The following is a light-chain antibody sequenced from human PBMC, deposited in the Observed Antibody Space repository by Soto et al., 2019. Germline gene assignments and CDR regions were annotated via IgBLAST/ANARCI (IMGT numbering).Light chain of an antibody. CDR3: SSYAGSNNRV. CDR2: EVS. J-gene: IGLJ1*01. V-gene: IGLV2-8*01. CDR1: SSDVGGYNY. Sequence: QSALTQPPSASGSPGQSVTISCTGTSSDVGGYNYVSWYQQHPGKAPKLMIYEVSKRPSGVPDRFSGCKSGNTASLTVSGLQAEDEADYYCSSYAGSNNRVFGTGTKLTVL.